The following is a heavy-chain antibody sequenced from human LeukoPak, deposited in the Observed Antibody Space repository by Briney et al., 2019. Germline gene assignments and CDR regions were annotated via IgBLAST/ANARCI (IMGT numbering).Heavy chain of an antibody. J-gene: IGHJ3*02. CDR1: GGSFSGYY. CDR3: ARGLTYYDFWSGYGGAFDI. D-gene: IGHD3-3*01. CDR2: INHSGST. Sequence: PSETLSLTCAVYGGSFSGYYWSWIRQPPGKGLEWIGEINHSGSTNYNPSLKSRVTISVDTSKNQFSLKLSSVTAADTAVYYCARGLTYYDFWSGYGGAFDIGGQGTMVTVSS. V-gene: IGHV4-34*01.